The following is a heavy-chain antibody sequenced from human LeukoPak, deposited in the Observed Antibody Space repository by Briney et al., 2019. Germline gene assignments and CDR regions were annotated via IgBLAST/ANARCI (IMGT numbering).Heavy chain of an antibody. D-gene: IGHD6-19*01. CDR3: AKKPVAGTLCFQH. Sequence: PGGSLRLSCAATGFTFSSYAMSWVRQAPGKGLEWVSAISGSGGSTYYADSVKGRFTISRDNSKNTLYLQMNSLRAEDTAVYYCAKKPVAGTLCFQHWGQGTLVTVSS. CDR2: ISGSGGST. J-gene: IGHJ1*01. V-gene: IGHV3-23*01. CDR1: GFTFSSYA.